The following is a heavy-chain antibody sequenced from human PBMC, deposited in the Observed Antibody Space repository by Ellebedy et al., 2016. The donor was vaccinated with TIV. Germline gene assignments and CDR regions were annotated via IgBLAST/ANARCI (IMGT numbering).Heavy chain of an antibody. CDR1: GYRFTGYD. V-gene: IGHV7-4-1*02. CDR2: INTNTGNP. CDR3: AKNHYDFLTAYAHPPNY. J-gene: IGHJ4*02. D-gene: IGHD3-9*01. Sequence: AASVKVSCKASGYRFTGYDMNWVRQAPGQGLEWMGWINTNTGNPTYAQAFTGRFVFSLDTSVSTAYLQISSLKAEDTAVYYCAKNHYDFLTAYAHPPNYWGQGTLVTVSS.